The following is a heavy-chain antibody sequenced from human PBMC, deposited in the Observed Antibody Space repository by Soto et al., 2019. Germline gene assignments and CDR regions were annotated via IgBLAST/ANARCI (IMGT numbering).Heavy chain of an antibody. D-gene: IGHD6-6*01. J-gene: IGHJ4*02. CDR2: IYWNDDK. CDR3: AHKAGSYSSSPYYFDY. CDR1: GFSLSTSGVG. V-gene: IGHV2-5*01. Sequence: SGPTLVKPTQTLTLTCTFSGFSLSTSGVGVGWIRQPPGKALEWLALIYWNDDKRYSPSLKRRLTITKDTSKNQVVLTMTNMDPVDTATYYCAHKAGSYSSSPYYFDYWGQGTLVTVSS.